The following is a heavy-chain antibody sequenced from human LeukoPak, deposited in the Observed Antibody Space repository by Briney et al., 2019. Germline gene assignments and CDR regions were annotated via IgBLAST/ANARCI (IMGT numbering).Heavy chain of an antibody. CDR1: GFAFSTYD. Sequence: GGSLRLSCAASGFAFSTYDMHWVRQATGKGLEWVSAIGVAGDTYYPGSVKGRFTISRENAKNSLYLQMNSLRAGDTAVYYCARGRNWAYINSFFYLWGRGTLVTVSS. J-gene: IGHJ2*01. CDR2: IGVAGDT. CDR3: ARGRNWAYINSFFYL. V-gene: IGHV3-13*04. D-gene: IGHD3-16*01.